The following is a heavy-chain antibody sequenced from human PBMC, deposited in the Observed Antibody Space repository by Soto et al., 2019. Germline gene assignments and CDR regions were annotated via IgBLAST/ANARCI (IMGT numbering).Heavy chain of an antibody. CDR3: ARGVTVFGLVSRFWFDP. J-gene: IGHJ5*02. CDR1: GGSISSGDYS. CDR2: IYNSGIT. Sequence: SEALSLTCTVSGGSISSGDYSWSWVRQSPGKGLEWIGHIYNSGITYYNPSLKSRVVISIDTSRNQFSLRLNSLTAADRAVYFCARGVTVFGLVSRFWFDPWGQGTVVTVSS. D-gene: IGHD3-3*01. V-gene: IGHV4-30-4*01.